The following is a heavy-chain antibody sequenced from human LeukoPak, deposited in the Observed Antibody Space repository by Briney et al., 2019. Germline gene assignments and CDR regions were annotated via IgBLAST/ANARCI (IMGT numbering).Heavy chain of an antibody. V-gene: IGHV1-18*01. CDR2: ISAYNGNT. D-gene: IGHD2-8*01. Sequence: ASVKVSCKASGYTFTGYGISWVRQAPGQGLEWMGWISAYNGNTNYAQKLQGRVTMTTDTSTSTAYMELRSLRSDDTAVYYCARESSCTNGLCFLDWGQGTLVTVSS. J-gene: IGHJ4*02. CDR1: GYTFTGYG. CDR3: ARESSCTNGLCFLD.